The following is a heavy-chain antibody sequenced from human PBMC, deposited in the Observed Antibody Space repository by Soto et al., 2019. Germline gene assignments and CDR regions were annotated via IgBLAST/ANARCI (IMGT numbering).Heavy chain of an antibody. CDR3: AKVIVVVPAAIKRGLYYYYGMDV. D-gene: IGHD2-2*01. CDR2: ISGSGGST. J-gene: IGHJ6*02. V-gene: IGHV3-23*01. Sequence: PGGSLRLSCAASGFTFSSYAMSWVRQAPGKGLEWVSAISGSGGSTYYADSVKGRFTISRDNSKNTLYLQMNSLRAEDTAVYYCAKVIVVVPAAIKRGLYYYYGMDVWGQGTTVTVSS. CDR1: GFTFSSYA.